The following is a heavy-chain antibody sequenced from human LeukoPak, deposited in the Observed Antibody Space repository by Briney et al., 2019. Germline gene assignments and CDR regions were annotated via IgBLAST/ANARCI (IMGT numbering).Heavy chain of an antibody. J-gene: IGHJ3*02. Sequence: GGSLRLSCAASGFTVSSNYMSWVRQAPGEGLEWVSVIYSGGSTYYADSVKGRFTISRDNSKNTLYLQMNSLRAEDTAVYYCARTRYGLAFDIWGQGTMVTVSS. V-gene: IGHV3-66*01. CDR3: ARTRYGLAFDI. CDR1: GFTVSSNY. D-gene: IGHD5-18*01. CDR2: IYSGGST.